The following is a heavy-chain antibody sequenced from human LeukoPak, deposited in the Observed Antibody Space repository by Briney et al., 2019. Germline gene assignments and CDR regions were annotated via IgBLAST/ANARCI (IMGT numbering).Heavy chain of an antibody. V-gene: IGHV5-51*03. Sequence: KPGESLKISCKGSGYSFTSYWIGWVRQMPGKGLEWMGTIYPGDSDTRYSPSFQGQVTISADESISTAYLQWSSLKASDTAMYYCARAGKVVPAANMVWGQGTLVTVSS. CDR1: GYSFTSYW. CDR2: IYPGDSDT. J-gene: IGHJ4*02. D-gene: IGHD2-2*01. CDR3: ARAGKVVPAANMV.